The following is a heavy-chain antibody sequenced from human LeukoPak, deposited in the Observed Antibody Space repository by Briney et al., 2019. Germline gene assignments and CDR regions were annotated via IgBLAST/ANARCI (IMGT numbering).Heavy chain of an antibody. Sequence: GETLRLSCAASGFTFNTYVMNWVRQAPGKGLEWVSAISGSGGSTYYADSVKGRFTISRDNSKNTLYLQMNSLRAEDTAVYYCAKASPTTVAGTGYFDYWGQGTLVTVSS. CDR1: GFTFNTYV. CDR3: AKASPTTVAGTGYFDY. CDR2: ISGSGGST. D-gene: IGHD6-19*01. V-gene: IGHV3-23*01. J-gene: IGHJ4*02.